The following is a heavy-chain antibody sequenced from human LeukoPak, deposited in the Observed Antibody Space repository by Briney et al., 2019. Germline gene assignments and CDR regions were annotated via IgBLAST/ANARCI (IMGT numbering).Heavy chain of an antibody. V-gene: IGHV3-48*03. CDR2: ISSSGSTI. CDR1: GFAFSSYE. Sequence: GGSLRLSCAASGFAFSSYEMNWVRQAPGKGLEWVSYISSSGSTIYYTDSVKGRFTISRDNVKNSLYLQLNSLRAEDTAVYYCSRGTLFDCWGQGTLVTVSS. CDR3: SRGTLFDC. J-gene: IGHJ4*02.